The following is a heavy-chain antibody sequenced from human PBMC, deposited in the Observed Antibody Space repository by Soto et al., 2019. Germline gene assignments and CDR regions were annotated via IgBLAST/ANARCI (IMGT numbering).Heavy chain of an antibody. J-gene: IGHJ5*02. CDR3: AREVNSSPARGPNWFDP. CDR1: GDSINNSHW. Sequence: QVQLQESGPGLVQPSGTLSLTCAVSGDSINNSHWWSWVRQTPGKGLEWIGETYHIGTTNYNPSPKTRVTISIDKSKNQFSLKMNSVTAADTAVYYCAREVNSSPARGPNWFDPWGQGTLVTVSS. V-gene: IGHV4-4*02. CDR2: TYHIGTT. D-gene: IGHD6-13*01.